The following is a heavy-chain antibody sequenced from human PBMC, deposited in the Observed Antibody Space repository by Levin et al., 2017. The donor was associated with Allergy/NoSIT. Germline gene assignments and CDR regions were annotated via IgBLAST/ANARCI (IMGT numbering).Heavy chain of an antibody. Sequence: GGSLRLSCAASTFVFSDYTMNWVRQAPGKGLEWVASITRRSTYIYYADSVKGRFTISRDNAENSVSLQMNSLRAEDTAVYYCARGLNILTTGSLYHNAMDAWGRGTTVTVSS. CDR3: ARGLNILTTGSLYHNAMDA. J-gene: IGHJ6*02. D-gene: IGHD3-9*01. V-gene: IGHV3-21*06. CDR2: ITRRSTYI. CDR1: TFVFSDYT.